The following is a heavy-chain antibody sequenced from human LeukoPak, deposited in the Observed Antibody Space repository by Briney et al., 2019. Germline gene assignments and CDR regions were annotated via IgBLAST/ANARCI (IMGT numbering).Heavy chain of an antibody. Sequence: PGGSLRLSCAASGFTFSSYWMHWARQAPEKGLVWVSRINSDGSSTSYADSVKGRFTISRDNAKNTLYLQMNSLRAEDTAVYYCARDRYCSSTSCYSWFDPWGQGTLVTVSS. D-gene: IGHD2-2*01. V-gene: IGHV3-74*01. CDR3: ARDRYCSSTSCYSWFDP. CDR1: GFTFSSYW. J-gene: IGHJ5*02. CDR2: INSDGSST.